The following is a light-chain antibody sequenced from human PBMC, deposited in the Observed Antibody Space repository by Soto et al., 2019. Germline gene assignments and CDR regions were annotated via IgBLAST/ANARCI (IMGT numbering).Light chain of an antibody. Sequence: IVLTLSPGTLSLSPVESATLSCRASQSVRSSYLAWYQQKPGQAPRLLIYGASSRATGIPDRFSGSGSGTDFTLTISRLEPEEFAVYYCQQYGSTPPITVGQGIKEDNK. V-gene: IGKV3-20*01. CDR1: QSVRSSY. J-gene: IGKJ1*01. CDR3: QQYGSTPPIT. CDR2: GAS.